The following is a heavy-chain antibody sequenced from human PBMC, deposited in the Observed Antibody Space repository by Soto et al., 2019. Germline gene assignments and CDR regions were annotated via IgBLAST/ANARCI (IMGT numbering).Heavy chain of an antibody. V-gene: IGHV5-51*01. CDR1: GYSFTSYW. CDR2: IYPGDSDT. Sequence: GESLKISCKGSGYSFTSYWIGWVRQMPGKGLEWMGIIYPGDSDTRYSPSFQGRVTISADKSISTAYLQWSSLKASDTAMYYCARQAGTRGYYYYYGMDVWGQGTTVTVSS. J-gene: IGHJ6*02. D-gene: IGHD6-19*01. CDR3: ARQAGTRGYYYYYGMDV.